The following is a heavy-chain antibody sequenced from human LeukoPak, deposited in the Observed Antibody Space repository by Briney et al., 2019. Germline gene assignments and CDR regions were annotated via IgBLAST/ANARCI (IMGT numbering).Heavy chain of an antibody. CDR3: ARRGGGGRSDALDI. Sequence: PGGSLRLSCAASGFTFSAYSMIWVRQAPGKGLEWVSYSSTTGNTIHYTDSVKGRFTVSRDNAKNSLFLQMNSLRDEGTAVYYCARRGGGGRSDALDIWGQGTMVTVSS. V-gene: IGHV3-48*02. D-gene: IGHD2-21*01. CDR2: SSTTGNTI. CDR1: GFTFSAYS. J-gene: IGHJ3*02.